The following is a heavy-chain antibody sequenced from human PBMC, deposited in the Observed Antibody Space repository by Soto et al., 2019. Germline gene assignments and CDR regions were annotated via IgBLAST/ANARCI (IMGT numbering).Heavy chain of an antibody. J-gene: IGHJ4*02. Sequence: ASVKVPCKVSGYTLTELSLHWGRQAPGKGLEWMGGFDPEDGETIYAQKFQGRVTMTEDTSTDTAYMELSSLRSEDTAVYYCATGYGDPYYFDYWGQGTLVTVSS. CDR2: FDPEDGET. D-gene: IGHD4-17*01. V-gene: IGHV1-24*01. CDR3: ATGYGDPYYFDY. CDR1: GYTLTELS.